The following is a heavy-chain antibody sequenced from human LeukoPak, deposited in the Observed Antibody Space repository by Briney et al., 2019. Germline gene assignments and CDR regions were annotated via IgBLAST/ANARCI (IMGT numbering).Heavy chain of an antibody. CDR1: GYTFTTYA. CDR3: ARDRWNDRGIWFDP. CDR2: INAGNGAT. Sequence: ASVKVSCTASGYTFTTYAMHWVRQAPGQRLEWMGWINAGNGATKYSQKFQGRVTITRDTSATTAYMELNSLTSEDTAVYYCARDRWNDRGIWFDPWGQGTLVTVSS. D-gene: IGHD1-1*01. J-gene: IGHJ5*02. V-gene: IGHV1-3*01.